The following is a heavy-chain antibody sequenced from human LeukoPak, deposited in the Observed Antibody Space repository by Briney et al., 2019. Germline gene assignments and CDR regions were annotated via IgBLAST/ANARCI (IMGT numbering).Heavy chain of an antibody. Sequence: GESLQISCKGSGYRFTSYWIGWVRQMPGKGLEWMGIIYPGDSDTRYSPSFQGQVTISADKSISTAYLQWSSLKASDTAMYYCARTVVPAAMGYYYYYMDVWGKGTTVTVSS. CDR2: IYPGDSDT. D-gene: IGHD2-2*01. CDR3: ARTVVPAAMGYYYYYMDV. J-gene: IGHJ6*03. CDR1: GYRFTSYW. V-gene: IGHV5-51*01.